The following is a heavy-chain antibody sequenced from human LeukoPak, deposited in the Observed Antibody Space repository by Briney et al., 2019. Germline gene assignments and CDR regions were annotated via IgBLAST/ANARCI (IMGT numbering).Heavy chain of an antibody. V-gene: IGHV4-38-2*02. J-gene: IGHJ4*02. CDR1: GYSISSDYY. Sequence: SETLSLTCTVSGYSISSDYYWGWIRQPPGKGLEWIGSIYHSGSTYYNPSLKSRVTISVDTSKNQFSLKLSSVTAADTAVYYCASSIAATDYWGQGTLVTVSS. CDR2: IYHSGST. D-gene: IGHD6-13*01. CDR3: ASSIAATDY.